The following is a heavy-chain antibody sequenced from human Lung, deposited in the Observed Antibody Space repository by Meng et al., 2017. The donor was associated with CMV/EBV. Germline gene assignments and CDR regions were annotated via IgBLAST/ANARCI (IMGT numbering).Heavy chain of an antibody. V-gene: IGHV3-30-3*01. CDR1: GFTFSSYA. CDR3: ARDPLSSRYYDFWSGYGGYYYYGMDV. Sequence: SXAASGFTFSSYAMHWVRQAPGKGLEWVAVISYDGSNKYYADSVKGRFTISRDNSKNTLYLQMNSLRAEDTAVYYCARDPLSSRYYDFWSGYGGYYYYGMDVXGQGXTVTVSS. D-gene: IGHD3-3*01. J-gene: IGHJ6*02. CDR2: ISYDGSNK.